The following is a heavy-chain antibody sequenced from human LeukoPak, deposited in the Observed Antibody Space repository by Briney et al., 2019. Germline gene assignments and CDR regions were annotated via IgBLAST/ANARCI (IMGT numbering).Heavy chain of an antibody. CDR3: ASGSGFLFDQ. CDR1: GFTFSSYA. Sequence: GGSLRLSCAASGFTFSSYAMSWVRQAPGKGLEWVSAISGSGGSTYYADSVKGRFTISRDNAKNSLWLQMNSLRAEDTAIYYCASGSGFLFDQLGQGTLVTVSS. D-gene: IGHD6-25*01. J-gene: IGHJ4*02. V-gene: IGHV3-23*01. CDR2: ISGSGGST.